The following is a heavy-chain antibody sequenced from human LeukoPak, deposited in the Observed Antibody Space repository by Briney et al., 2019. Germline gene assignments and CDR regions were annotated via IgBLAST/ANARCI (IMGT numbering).Heavy chain of an antibody. D-gene: IGHD3-3*01. CDR3: ARGERYTYYDSWSGYFWFDP. CDR2: IKQDGSEK. V-gene: IGHV3-7*01. Sequence: GGSLRLSCAASGFTFSSYWMSWVRQAPGKGLEWVANIKQDGSEKYYVDSVKGRFTISRDNAKNSLCLQMNSLRAEDTAVYYCARGERYTYYDSWSGYFWFDPWGQGTLVTVSS. J-gene: IGHJ5*02. CDR1: GFTFSSYW.